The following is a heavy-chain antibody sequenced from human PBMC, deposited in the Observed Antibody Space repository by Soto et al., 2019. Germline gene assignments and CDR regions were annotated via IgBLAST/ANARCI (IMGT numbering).Heavy chain of an antibody. V-gene: IGHV3-23*01. D-gene: IGHD3-16*02. CDR2: ISGSGGST. CDR1: GFTFSSYA. CDR3: AKVSLTFITLIFYFDY. Sequence: GGSLRLSCAASGFTFSSYAMSWVRQAPGKGLEWVSAISGSGGSTYYADSVKGRFTISSDNSKNTLYLQMNSLRAEDTAVYYCAKVSLTFITLIFYFDYWGQGTLVTVSS. J-gene: IGHJ4*02.